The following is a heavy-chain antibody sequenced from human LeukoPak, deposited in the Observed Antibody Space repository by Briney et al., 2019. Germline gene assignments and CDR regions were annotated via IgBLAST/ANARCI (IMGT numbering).Heavy chain of an antibody. D-gene: IGHD4-17*01. Sequence: SQTLSLTCTVSGGSISSGSYYWSWIRQPAGKGLEWIGRIYTSGSTHYNPSLKSRVTISVDTSKNQFSLKLSSVTAADTAVYYCASLDYGDYSRDYWGQGTLVTVSS. CDR3: ASLDYGDYSRDY. J-gene: IGHJ4*02. V-gene: IGHV4-61*02. CDR2: IYTSGST. CDR1: GGSISSGSYY.